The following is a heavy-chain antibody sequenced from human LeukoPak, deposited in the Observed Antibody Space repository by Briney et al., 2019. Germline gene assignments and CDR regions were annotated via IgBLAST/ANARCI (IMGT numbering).Heavy chain of an antibody. Sequence: PGGSLRLPCAASGFTFSSYAMSWVRQAPGKGLEWVSAISGSGGSTYYADSVKGRFTLSRDNSKNTLYLQMNSLRAEDTAVYSCANFNSRGYSYGLDYWGQGTLVTVSS. D-gene: IGHD5-18*01. CDR2: ISGSGGST. CDR1: GFTFSSYA. V-gene: IGHV3-23*01. CDR3: ANFNSRGYSYGLDY. J-gene: IGHJ4*02.